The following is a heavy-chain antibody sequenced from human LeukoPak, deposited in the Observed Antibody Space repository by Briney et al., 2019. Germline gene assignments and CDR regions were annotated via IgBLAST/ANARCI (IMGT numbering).Heavy chain of an antibody. CDR2: ISSSSSYI. V-gene: IGHV3-21*01. CDR3: ARGYYEDYDILTGYYKTDDAFDI. J-gene: IGHJ3*02. D-gene: IGHD3-9*01. CDR1: GFTFSSYS. Sequence: GGSLRLSCAASGFTFSSYSMNWVRQAPGKGLEWVSSISSSSSYIYYADSVKGRFTISRDNAKNSLYLQMNSLRAEDTAVYCCARGYYEDYDILTGYYKTDDAFDIWGQGKMVTVSS.